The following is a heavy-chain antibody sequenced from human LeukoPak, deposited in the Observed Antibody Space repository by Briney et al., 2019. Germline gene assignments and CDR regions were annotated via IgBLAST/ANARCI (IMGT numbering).Heavy chain of an antibody. D-gene: IGHD3-10*01. CDR3: ARVPTYYYGSGTSNWFDP. Sequence: SETLSLTCTVSGYSISSGYYWGWIRQPPGKGLEWIGSIYHSGSTYYNPSLKSRVTISVDTSKNQFSLKLSSVTAADTAVYYCARVPTYYYGSGTSNWFDPWGQGTLVTVSS. J-gene: IGHJ5*02. V-gene: IGHV4-38-2*02. CDR1: GYSISSGYY. CDR2: IYHSGST.